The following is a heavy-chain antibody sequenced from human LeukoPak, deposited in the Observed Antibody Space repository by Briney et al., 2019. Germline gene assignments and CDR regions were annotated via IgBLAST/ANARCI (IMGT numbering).Heavy chain of an antibody. CDR3: AKDHNGGNNY. Sequence: GGSLRLSCAASGFTVSSNYMSWVRQAPGKGLEWVSAISGSGGSTYYADSVKGRFTISRDNSKNTLYLQMNSLRAEDTAVYYCAKDHNGGNNYWGQGTLVTVSS. D-gene: IGHD4-23*01. J-gene: IGHJ4*02. CDR1: GFTVSSNY. CDR2: ISGSGGST. V-gene: IGHV3-23*01.